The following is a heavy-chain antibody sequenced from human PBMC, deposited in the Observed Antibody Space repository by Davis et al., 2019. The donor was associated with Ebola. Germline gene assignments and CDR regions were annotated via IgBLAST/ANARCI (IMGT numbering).Heavy chain of an antibody. CDR2: INPDRGGT. Sequence: ASVKVSCKASGYTFTGYYMHWVRQAPGQGLEWMGWINPDRGGTNYAQKFQGRVTMTRDTSLSTAYMELSRLRSDDTAVYYCARVRGRWLPYDYWGQGTLVTVSS. J-gene: IGHJ4*02. CDR1: GYTFTGYY. V-gene: IGHV1-2*02. D-gene: IGHD5-12*01. CDR3: ARVRGRWLPYDY.